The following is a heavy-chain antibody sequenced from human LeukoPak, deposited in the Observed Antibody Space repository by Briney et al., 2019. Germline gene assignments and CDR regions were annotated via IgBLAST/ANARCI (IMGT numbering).Heavy chain of an antibody. V-gene: IGHV4-59*01. Sequence: SETLSLTCTASGGSISSYYWSWIRQPPGKGLEWIGYIYYSGSTNYNPSLKSRVTISVDTSKNQFSLKLSSVTAADTAVYYCARDGSSWPFDYWGQGTLVTVSS. J-gene: IGHJ4*02. CDR2: IYYSGST. CDR3: ARDGSSWPFDY. D-gene: IGHD6-13*01. CDR1: GGSISSYY.